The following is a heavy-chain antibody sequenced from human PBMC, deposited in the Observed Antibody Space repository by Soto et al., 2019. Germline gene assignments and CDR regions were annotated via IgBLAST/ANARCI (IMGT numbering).Heavy chain of an antibody. J-gene: IGHJ4*02. D-gene: IGHD5-18*01. CDR3: AKVNTAMALDY. CDR1: GFTFSNYV. CDR2: ILYDGRNK. Sequence: QVQLVESGGGVVQPGRSLRLSCAASGFTFSNYVMHWVRQAPGKGLEWVALILYDGRNKYYADSVKGRFTLSRDNSKNTLYLQMNSLRAEDTAVYYCAKVNTAMALDYWGQGTLIAVSS. V-gene: IGHV3-30*18.